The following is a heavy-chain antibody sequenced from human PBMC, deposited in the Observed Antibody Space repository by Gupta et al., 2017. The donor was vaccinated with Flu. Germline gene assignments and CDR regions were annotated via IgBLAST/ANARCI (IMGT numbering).Heavy chain of an antibody. V-gene: IGHV1-2*02. Sequence: QLQLVQSGAEMKKPGASVKVSCKASGYTFTDYYIHWVRQAPGQGPEWMGWINPDSGATNYAPRWQGRVTMTRATSISTAYMELSSLKYDDTAIYYCAREYRTNNWEFLDPWGQGALVTVSS. CDR2: INPDSGAT. D-gene: IGHD3-10*01. J-gene: IGHJ5*02. CDR3: AREYRTNNWEFLDP. CDR1: GYTFTDYY.